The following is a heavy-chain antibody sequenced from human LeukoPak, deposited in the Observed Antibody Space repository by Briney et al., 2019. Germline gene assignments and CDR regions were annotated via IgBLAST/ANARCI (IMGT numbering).Heavy chain of an antibody. CDR3: ARDIVPGLWFGLMDV. V-gene: IGHV3-30*04. CDR1: GFTFSSYA. Sequence: SGRSLRLSCAASGFTFSSYAMHWVRQAPGKGLEWVAVISYDGSNKYYADSVKGRFTISRDNSKNTLYLQMNSLRAEDTAVYYCARDIVPGLWFGLMDVWGKGTTVTVSS. CDR2: ISYDGSNK. D-gene: IGHD3-10*01. J-gene: IGHJ6*03.